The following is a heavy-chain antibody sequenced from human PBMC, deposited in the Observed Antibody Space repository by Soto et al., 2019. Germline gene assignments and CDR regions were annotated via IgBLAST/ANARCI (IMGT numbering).Heavy chain of an antibody. CDR1: EFTFSSYC. J-gene: IGHJ4*02. CDR2: IWYDGSNK. V-gene: IGHV3-33*01. D-gene: IGHD6-19*01. CDR3: ARGVYSSGWYFDY. Sequence: RVSPGLSFAASEFTFSSYCMHWVRQAPGKGLEWVAVIWYDGSNKYYADSVKGRFTISRDNSKNTLYLQMNSLRAEDTAVYYCARGVYSSGWYFDYWGQGT.